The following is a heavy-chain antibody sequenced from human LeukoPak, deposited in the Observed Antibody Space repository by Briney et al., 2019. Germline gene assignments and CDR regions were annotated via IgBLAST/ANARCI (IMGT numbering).Heavy chain of an antibody. CDR2: IYYSGST. Sequence: PSQTLSLSCTVSGGSISSGDYYWSWIRQPPGKGLEWIGYIYYSGSTYYNPSLKSRVTISVDRSKNQFSLKLSSVTAADTAVYYCARVTMVRGVMPNDAFDIWGQGTMVTVSS. V-gene: IGHV4-30-4*01. J-gene: IGHJ3*02. D-gene: IGHD3-10*01. CDR3: ARVTMVRGVMPNDAFDI. CDR1: GGSISSGDYY.